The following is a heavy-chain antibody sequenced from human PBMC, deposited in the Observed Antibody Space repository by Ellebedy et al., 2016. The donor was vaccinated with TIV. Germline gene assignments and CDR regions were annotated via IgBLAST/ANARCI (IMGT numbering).Heavy chain of an antibody. Sequence: SVKVSCKTTGGTFSDYPITWVRQAPGQGLEWMGGIIPASSTATYAQRFQGRVAITADESTSTVYMELRSLTSEDTAFYYCARDFSVTGRYLCAYWGQGSLVTVSS. CDR1: GGTFSDYP. V-gene: IGHV1-69*13. CDR3: ARDFSVTGRYLCAY. CDR2: IIPASSTA. D-gene: IGHD1-26*01. J-gene: IGHJ4*02.